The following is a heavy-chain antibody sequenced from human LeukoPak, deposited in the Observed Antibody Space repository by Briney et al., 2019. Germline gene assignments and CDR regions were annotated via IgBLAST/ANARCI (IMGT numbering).Heavy chain of an antibody. CDR3: AREWHATFDY. V-gene: IGHV3-7*01. Sequence: GGSLRLSCAASGFTFSTYWMTWVRQAPGKGLEWVANIKQDGGEEYYVDSVKGRFTISRDNAKNSLYLQMNSLRAEDTAVYYCAREWHATFDYWGQGSLVTVSS. CDR1: GFTFSTYW. D-gene: IGHD1-26*01. CDR2: IKQDGGEE. J-gene: IGHJ4*02.